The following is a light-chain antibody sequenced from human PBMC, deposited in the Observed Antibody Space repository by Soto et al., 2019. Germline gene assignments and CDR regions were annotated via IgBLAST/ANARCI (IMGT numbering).Light chain of an antibody. CDR3: AARDDSLTAFYV. J-gene: IGLJ1*01. CDR2: RNN. CDR1: SSKIGTNY. Sequence: QSVLTQPPSASGTPGQRVTISCSGSSSKIGTNYVYWYQQLPGTAPKLLIYRNNQRPSGVPDRFSGSKSGTSASLAISGLRSEDEADYYCAARDDSLTAFYVFGTGTQLTVL. V-gene: IGLV1-47*01.